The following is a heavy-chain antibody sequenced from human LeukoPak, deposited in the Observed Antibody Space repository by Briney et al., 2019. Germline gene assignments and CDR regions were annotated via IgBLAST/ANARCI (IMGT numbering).Heavy chain of an antibody. CDR3: AKDTSGGYSYGYFDY. CDR1: GFTFSSYA. CDR2: ISGSGGST. J-gene: IGHJ4*02. V-gene: IGHV3-23*01. D-gene: IGHD5-18*01. Sequence: PGGSLRLSCTASGFTFSSYAMSWVRQAPGKGLEWVSAISGSGGSTYYADSVKGRFTISRDNSKNTLYLQMNSLRAEDTAVYYCAKDTSGGYSYGYFDYWGQGTLVTVSS.